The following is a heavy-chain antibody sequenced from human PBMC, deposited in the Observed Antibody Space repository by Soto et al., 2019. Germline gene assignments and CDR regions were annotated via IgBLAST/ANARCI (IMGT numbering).Heavy chain of an antibody. V-gene: IGHV3-23*01. CDR1: GFTFSSYA. CDR2: ISGSGGST. J-gene: IGHJ4*02. CDR3: AKRGNYYDSSGYYFDY. D-gene: IGHD3-22*01. Sequence: PGGSLRLSCAASGFTFSSYAMSWVRQAPGKGLEWVSAISGSGGSTYYADSVKGRFTISRDNSKNTLYLQMNSLRAEDTAVYYCAKRGNYYDSSGYYFDYWGQGTRVTVSS.